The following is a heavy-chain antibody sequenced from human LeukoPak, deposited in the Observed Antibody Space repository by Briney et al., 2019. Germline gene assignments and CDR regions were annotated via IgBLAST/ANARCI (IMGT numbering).Heavy chain of an antibody. CDR1: GDSISSYY. V-gene: IGHV4-4*07. Sequence: SETLSLTCTVSGDSISSYYWSWIRQPAGKGLEWIGRIYTGGSSNYNPSLKSRVTMSVDTSRNQFSLKLTSVTAADTAVYYCARGSSGARFDYWGQGTLVTVSS. J-gene: IGHJ4*02. D-gene: IGHD2-15*01. CDR2: IYTGGSS. CDR3: ARGSSGARFDY.